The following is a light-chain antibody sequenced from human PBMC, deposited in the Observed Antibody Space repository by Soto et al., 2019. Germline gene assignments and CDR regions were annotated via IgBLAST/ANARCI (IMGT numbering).Light chain of an antibody. V-gene: IGKV1-5*01. CDR3: RQYNSYSRT. Sequence: DIQMTQSPSTLSASVGDRVTITCRASQSISSWLAWYQQKPGKAPKLLIYDASSLESGVPSRFSGSGSGTEFTLPISSLQPDDFATYYCRQYNSYSRTFGQGTKVEIK. CDR1: QSISSW. J-gene: IGKJ1*01. CDR2: DAS.